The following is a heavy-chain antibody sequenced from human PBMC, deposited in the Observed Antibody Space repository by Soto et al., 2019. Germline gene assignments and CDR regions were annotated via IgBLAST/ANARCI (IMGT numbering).Heavy chain of an antibody. CDR1: GGTFSSYA. CDR2: IIPIFGTA. J-gene: IGHJ5*02. Sequence: QVQLVQSGAEVKKPGSSVKVSCKASGGTFSSYAISWVRQAPGQGLEWMGGIIPIFGTANYAQKLQGRVTMTTDTSTSTAYMELRSLRSDDTAVYYCARSEFGPRGWFDPWGQGTLVTVSS. D-gene: IGHD3-10*01. V-gene: IGHV1-69*06. CDR3: ARSEFGPRGWFDP.